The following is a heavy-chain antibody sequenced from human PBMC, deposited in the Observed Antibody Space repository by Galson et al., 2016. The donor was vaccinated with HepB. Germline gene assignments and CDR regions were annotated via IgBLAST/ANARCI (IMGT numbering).Heavy chain of an antibody. CDR2: VSANNGNA. V-gene: IGHV1-18*04. CDR1: GYTFTSYE. D-gene: IGHD3-10*01. Sequence: SLKVSCKASGYTFTSYEINWVRQAPGQGLEWMAWVSANNGNANYAEKLRGRVTVTTDTATTTAYLELRSLSSDDTAVYYCAREAHGSGSWEDCFDPWGQGTLVTVSS. J-gene: IGHJ5*02. CDR3: AREAHGSGSWEDCFDP.